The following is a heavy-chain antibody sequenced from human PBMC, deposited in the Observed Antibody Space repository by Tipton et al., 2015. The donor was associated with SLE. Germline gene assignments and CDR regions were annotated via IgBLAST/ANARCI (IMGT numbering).Heavy chain of an antibody. CDR2: INHSGGT. CDR3: ATRGYYQWDPFEY. Sequence: TLSLTCAVYGGSFSGYYWSWIRQPPGKGLEWIGEINHSGGTNYNPSLKSRVTISVDTSKNQFSLKMSSVTAADTAVYYCATRGYYQWDPFEYWGQGALVTVSS. CDR1: GGSFSGYY. D-gene: IGHD5-18*01. V-gene: IGHV4-34*01. J-gene: IGHJ4*02.